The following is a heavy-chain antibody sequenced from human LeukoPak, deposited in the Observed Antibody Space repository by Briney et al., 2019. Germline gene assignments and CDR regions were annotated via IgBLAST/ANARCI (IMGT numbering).Heavy chain of an antibody. CDR1: GDSMSRYY. CDR2: IYTSGNT. CDR3: ARDRKAYCGGDCYSTAFHI. Sequence: PSETLSLTCNVSGDSMSRYYWSWIRQPAGSGLEWIGRIYTSGNTNYNPSLKSRVTMSVDTSKNQFSLKLSSVTAADTAVYYCARDRKAYCGGDCYSTAFHIWGQGTVVTVSS. V-gene: IGHV4-4*07. D-gene: IGHD2-21*02. J-gene: IGHJ3*02.